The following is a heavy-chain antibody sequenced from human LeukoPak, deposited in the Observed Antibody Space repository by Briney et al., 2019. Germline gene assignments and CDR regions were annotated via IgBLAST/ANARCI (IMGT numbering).Heavy chain of an antibody. Sequence: GGSLRLSCAASGFTFSTYAMSWVRQAPGKGLEWVSAISGSGTSAYYADSVKGRFTISRDNSKNTLYLQMTSLRAEDTAVHYCAPKYQLPLDYWGQGTLVTVSS. CDR3: APKYQLPLDY. CDR2: ISGSGTSA. CDR1: GFTFSTYA. V-gene: IGHV3-23*01. J-gene: IGHJ4*02. D-gene: IGHD2-2*01.